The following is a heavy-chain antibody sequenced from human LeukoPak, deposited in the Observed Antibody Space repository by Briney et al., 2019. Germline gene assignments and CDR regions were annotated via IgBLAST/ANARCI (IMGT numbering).Heavy chain of an antibody. CDR1: GGSFSGYY. J-gene: IGHJ6*03. CDR3: AREGSGYSYGFGARYYYYMDV. V-gene: IGHV4-59*01. Sequence: SDTLSLTCAVYGGSFSGYYWSWIRQPPGKGLEWIGYIYYSGSTNYNPSLKSRVTISVDTSKNQFSLKLSSVTAADTAVYYCAREGSGYSYGFGARYYYYMDVWGNGTTVTVSS. D-gene: IGHD5-18*01. CDR2: IYYSGST.